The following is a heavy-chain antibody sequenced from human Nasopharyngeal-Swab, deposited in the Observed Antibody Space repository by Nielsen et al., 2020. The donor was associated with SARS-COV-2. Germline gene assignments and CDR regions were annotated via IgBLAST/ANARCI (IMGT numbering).Heavy chain of an antibody. J-gene: IGHJ6*02. CDR2: IFPGDSDT. CDR1: GYRFTDYW. D-gene: IGHD1-26*01. Sequence: GGSLRLSCATSGYRFTDYWIAWVRQAPGKGLECMGTIFPGDSDTRYSPSFEGRVTISVDQSITTAYLHWTSLKVSDTAKYYCAIGAAVGTLFHGMDVWGQGTMVTVSS. V-gene: IGHV5-51*01. CDR3: AIGAAVGTLFHGMDV.